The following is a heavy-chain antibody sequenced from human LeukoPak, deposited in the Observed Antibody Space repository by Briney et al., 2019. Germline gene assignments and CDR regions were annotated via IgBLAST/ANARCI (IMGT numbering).Heavy chain of an antibody. J-gene: IGHJ5*02. CDR3: ARDLEARYCSGGSCSHT. V-gene: IGHV3-21*01. Sequence: GGSLRLSCAASGFTFSSYSMNWVRQAPGEGLEWVSSISSSSSYIYYADSVKGRFTISRDNAKNSLYLQMNSLRAEDTAVYYCARDLEARYCSGGSCSHTWGQGTLVTVSS. D-gene: IGHD2-15*01. CDR2: ISSSSSYI. CDR1: GFTFSSYS.